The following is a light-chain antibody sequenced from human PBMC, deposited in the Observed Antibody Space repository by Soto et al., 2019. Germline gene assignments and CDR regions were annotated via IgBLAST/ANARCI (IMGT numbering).Light chain of an antibody. CDR1: SGHNISA. Sequence: QLVLTQSPSASASLGASVKLTCTLSSGHNISAIVWHQQQPEKGPRYLLKVNSDGSHTKGDGIPDRFSGSSSGAERYLTISSLQSEDEADYYCQAWASGIGVFGTGTKVTVL. CDR3: QAWASGIGV. J-gene: IGLJ1*01. CDR2: VNSDGSH. V-gene: IGLV4-69*02.